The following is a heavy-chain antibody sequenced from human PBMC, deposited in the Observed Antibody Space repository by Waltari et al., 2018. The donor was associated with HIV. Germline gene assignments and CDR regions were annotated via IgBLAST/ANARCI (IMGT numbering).Heavy chain of an antibody. CDR1: GASMRRSSYF. CDR3: ARDWDVTTACMDV. D-gene: IGHD1-26*01. V-gene: IGHV4-39*07. Sequence: QVKLQESGPGLAKPSETLSLTCVVSGASMRRSSYFWGWIPQAPGKGLEWIGSMLYTVSSYYNPSHKSRVNISIDTLNNQFSLKMTSVTAADTAVYYCARDWDVTTACMDVWGQGTTVTVSS. CDR2: MLYTVSS. J-gene: IGHJ6*02.